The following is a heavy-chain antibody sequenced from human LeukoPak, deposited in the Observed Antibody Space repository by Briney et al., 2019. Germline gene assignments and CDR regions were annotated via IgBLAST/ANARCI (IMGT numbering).Heavy chain of an antibody. V-gene: IGHV4-59*01. CDR3: ARVGGSDNTRKYSGSPRGDYYYYMDV. CDR2: IYYSGST. J-gene: IGHJ6*03. D-gene: IGHD5-12*01. Sequence: SETLSLTCTVSGGSISSYYWSWIRQPPGKGLEWIGYIYYSGSTNYNPSLKSRVTISVDTSKNQFSLKLSSVTAADTAVYYCARVGGSDNTRKYSGSPRGDYYYYMDVWGKGTTVTVSS. CDR1: GGSISSYY.